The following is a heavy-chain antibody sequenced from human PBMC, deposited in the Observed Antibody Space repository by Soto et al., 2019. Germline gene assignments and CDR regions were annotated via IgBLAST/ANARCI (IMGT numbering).Heavy chain of an antibody. CDR1: AFTYSSYC. V-gene: IGHV3-33*03. Sequence: WGSLRLSAAFPAFTYSSYCRHWVRQAPNQGLEWVAVIWYDGSNKYYADSVKGRFTISRDNAKNSLYLQMNSLRAEDTAVYYCARRVQILGPHYYFDYWGQGTLVTVSS. D-gene: IGHD2-15*01. J-gene: IGHJ4*02. CDR3: ARRVQILGPHYYFDY. CDR2: IWYDGSNK.